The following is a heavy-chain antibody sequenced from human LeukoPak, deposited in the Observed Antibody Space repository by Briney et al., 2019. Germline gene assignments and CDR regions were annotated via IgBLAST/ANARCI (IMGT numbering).Heavy chain of an antibody. D-gene: IGHD4-23*01. V-gene: IGHV4-59*08. CDR3: VRLSVVSPHRYFDL. CDR1: GGSISGYI. CDR2: IYDSGGI. Sequence: PSETLSLTCSVSGGSISGYIWSWVRQPPGKGLEWIAYIYDSGGINYNPSLKSRVTMSVDTSKNQFFLKLTSVTAADTAIYYCVRLSVVSPHRYFDLWGRGTLVSVSS. J-gene: IGHJ2*01.